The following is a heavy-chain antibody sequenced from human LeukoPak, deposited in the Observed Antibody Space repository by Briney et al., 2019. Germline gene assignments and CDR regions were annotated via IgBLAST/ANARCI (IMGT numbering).Heavy chain of an antibody. CDR2: IYTSGST. CDR3: AGMLSDCSSTSCSDY. D-gene: IGHD2-2*01. CDR1: GGSISSYY. J-gene: IGHJ4*02. Sequence: PSETLSLTCTVSGGSISSYYWSWIRQPAGKGLEWIGRIYTSGSTNYNPSLKSRVTMSVDTSKNQFSLKLSSVTAADTAVYYCAGMLSDCSSTSCSDYWGQGTLVTVSS. V-gene: IGHV4-4*07.